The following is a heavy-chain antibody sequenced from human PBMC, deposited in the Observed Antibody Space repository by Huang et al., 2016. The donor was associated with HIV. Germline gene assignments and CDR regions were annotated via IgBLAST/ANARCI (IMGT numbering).Heavy chain of an antibody. CDR2: GSYSGTT. CDR1: GGSISNNDYY. J-gene: IGHJ4*02. Sequence: QLHLQESGPGLVKPSETLSLICTVSGGSISNNDYYWGWIRQSPGKGLEWIGSGSYSGTTSDNPSLKGRVTISMDMSKNEFSLRVRSRSAADSAIYYCARHCPVQYRDLWTGFSYYFDFWGQGSPVTVSS. D-gene: IGHD3-3*01. CDR3: ARHCPVQYRDLWTGFSYYFDF. V-gene: IGHV4-39*01.